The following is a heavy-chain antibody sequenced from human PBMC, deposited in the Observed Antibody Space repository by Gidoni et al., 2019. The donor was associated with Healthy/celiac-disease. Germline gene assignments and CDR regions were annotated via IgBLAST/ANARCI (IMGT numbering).Heavy chain of an antibody. V-gene: IGHV7-4-1*02. D-gene: IGHD6-13*01. J-gene: IGHJ5*02. CDR2: INTNTGNP. CDR3: ARDLARSSSWYGGRGWFDP. CDR1: GYTFTSYA. Sequence: QVQLVQSGSELKKPGASVKVSCKASGYTFTSYAMNWVRQAPGQGLEWMGWINTNTGNPTYAKGFTGRFVFSLDTSVSTAYLQISSLKAEDTAVYYCARDLARSSSWYGGRGWFDPWGQGTLVTVSS.